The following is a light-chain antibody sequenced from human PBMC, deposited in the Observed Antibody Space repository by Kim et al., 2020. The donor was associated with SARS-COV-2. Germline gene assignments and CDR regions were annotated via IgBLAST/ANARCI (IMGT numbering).Light chain of an antibody. J-gene: IGLJ3*02. CDR3: QTWGTGIRV. CDR2: VNSDGSH. V-gene: IGLV4-69*01. CDR1: SGHSSYA. Sequence: QLVLTQSPSASASLGASVKLTCTLNSGHSSYAIAWHQQQPEKGPRYLMKVNSDGSHSKGDGIPDRFSGSSSRAERYLTISSLQSEDEADYYCQTWGTGIRVFGGGTQLTVL.